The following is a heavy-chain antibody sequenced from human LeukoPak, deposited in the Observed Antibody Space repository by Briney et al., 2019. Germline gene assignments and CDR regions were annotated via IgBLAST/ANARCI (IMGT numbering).Heavy chain of an antibody. J-gene: IGHJ2*01. Sequence: SETLSLTCTVSGGSISSSSYYWGWIRQPPGKGLEWIGNIFYTGGTYHNPSLKSRVTMPKGTSRNHFSLELSSVTAADTAVYYCARRQLHYDFWSGDDWYFDLWGRGTLVTVSS. CDR2: IFYTGGT. D-gene: IGHD3-3*01. CDR3: ARRQLHYDFWSGDDWYFDL. CDR1: GGSISSSSYY. V-gene: IGHV4-39*02.